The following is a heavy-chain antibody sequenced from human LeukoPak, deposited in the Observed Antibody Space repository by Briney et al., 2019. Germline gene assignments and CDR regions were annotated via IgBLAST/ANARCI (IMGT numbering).Heavy chain of an antibody. CDR3: AKDREYGDSCDYNG. CDR2: ISGSGGGT. J-gene: IGHJ4*02. CDR1: GFTFSSYA. Sequence: GGSLRLSCAASGFTFSSYAMSWVRQAPEKGLEWVSTISGSGGGTYYADSVKGRFTISRDNSKNTVYLQMNSLRAEDTAVYYCAKDREYGDSCDYNGWGQGTLVTVSS. V-gene: IGHV3-23*01. D-gene: IGHD3-22*01.